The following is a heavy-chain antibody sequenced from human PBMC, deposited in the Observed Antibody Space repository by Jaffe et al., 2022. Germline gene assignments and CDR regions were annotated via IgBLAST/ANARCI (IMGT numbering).Heavy chain of an antibody. CDR2: IYYSGST. CDR1: GGSVSSGSYY. CDR3: ARGSSYGSGSYYNYKNYYYYYMDV. V-gene: IGHV4-61*01. D-gene: IGHD3-10*01. Sequence: QVQLQESGPGLVKPSETLSLTCTVSGGSVSSGSYYWSWIRQPPGKGLEWIGYIYYSGSTNYNPSLKSRVTISVDTSKNQFSLKLSSVTAADTAVYYCARGSSYGSGSYYNYKNYYYYYMDVWGKGTTVTVSS. J-gene: IGHJ6*03.